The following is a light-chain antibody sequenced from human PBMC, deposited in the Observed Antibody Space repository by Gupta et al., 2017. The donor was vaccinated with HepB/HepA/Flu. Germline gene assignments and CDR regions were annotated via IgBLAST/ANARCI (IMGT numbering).Light chain of an antibody. V-gene: IGLV8-61*01. CDR2: RTD. J-gene: IGLJ3*02. CDR3: MLYMGSGSWV. Sequence: QTVVTQEPSFSVSPGATVTPTCRLSSGSVPFTLYPSCYQQTPGQAPRTLVYRTDIRSSGVPVRFSVSILVNNAALTITGAEADDVSDYYCMLYMGSGSWVFGGWTKLTVL. CDR1: SGSVPFTLY.